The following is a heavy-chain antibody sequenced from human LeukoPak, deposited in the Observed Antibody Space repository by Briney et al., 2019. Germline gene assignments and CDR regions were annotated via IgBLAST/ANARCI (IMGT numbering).Heavy chain of an antibody. V-gene: IGHV3-7*01. J-gene: IGHJ3*02. Sequence: PGGSLRLFCAASGFIFSNYWMTWVRQAPGKGLEWVANINQDGSEKHYVDSVKGRFTISRDSAKNSLYLQMNSLRAEDTAVYYCAKDMGPYGDYLYVFDIWGQGTMVTVSS. CDR2: INQDGSEK. D-gene: IGHD4-17*01. CDR3: AKDMGPYGDYLYVFDI. CDR1: GFIFSNYW.